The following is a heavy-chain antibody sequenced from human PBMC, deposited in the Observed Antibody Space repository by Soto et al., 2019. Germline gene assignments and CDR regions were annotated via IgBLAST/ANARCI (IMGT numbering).Heavy chain of an antibody. CDR2: INSDGSST. Sequence: EVQLVESGGGLVQPGGSLRLSCAASGFTFSSYWMHWVRQAPGKGLVWVSRINSDGSSTSYADSVKGRFTISRDNAKNTLYLQMNSLRAEDTAVYYCASQDWPGAAAGLMGNYWGQGTLVTVSS. J-gene: IGHJ4*02. V-gene: IGHV3-74*01. CDR1: GFTFSSYW. CDR3: ASQDWPGAAAGLMGNY. D-gene: IGHD6-13*01.